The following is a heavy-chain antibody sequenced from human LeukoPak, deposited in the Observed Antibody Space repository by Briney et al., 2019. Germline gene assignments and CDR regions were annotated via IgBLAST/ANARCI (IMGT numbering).Heavy chain of an antibody. Sequence: ASVNVSCKASRYTFTGYYMHWVRQAPGQGLEWMGRINPNSGGTNYAQKFQGRVTMTRDTSISTAYMELSRLRSDDTAVYYCARGYIAAAGTIDYWGQGTLVTVSS. CDR3: ARGYIAAAGTIDY. D-gene: IGHD6-13*01. V-gene: IGHV1-2*06. CDR1: RYTFTGYY. J-gene: IGHJ4*02. CDR2: INPNSGGT.